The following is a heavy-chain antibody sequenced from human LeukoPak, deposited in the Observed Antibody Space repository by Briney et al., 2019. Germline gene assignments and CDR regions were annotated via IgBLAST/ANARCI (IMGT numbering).Heavy chain of an antibody. Sequence: PGRSLRLSCAASGFTFSSYAMHWVRQAPSKGLEWVAVISYDGSNKYYADSVKGRFTISRDNSKNTLYLQMNSLRAEDTAVYYCAKTAETNYYGSEIGAFDIWGQGTMVTVSS. CDR3: AKTAETNYYGSEIGAFDI. CDR2: ISYDGSNK. V-gene: IGHV3-30-3*02. CDR1: GFTFSSYA. D-gene: IGHD3-10*01. J-gene: IGHJ3*02.